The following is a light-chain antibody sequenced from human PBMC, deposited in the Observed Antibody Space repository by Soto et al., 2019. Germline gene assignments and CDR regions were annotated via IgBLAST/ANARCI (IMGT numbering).Light chain of an antibody. V-gene: IGLV4-69*01. CDR2: LNSDGSH. CDR1: SGHSNYA. J-gene: IGLJ2*01. CDR3: QTWGTGIGV. Sequence: QLVLTQSPSASASLGASVMLTGTLSSGHSNYAIAWHQQQPEKGPRYLMKLNSDGSHSKGDGIPDRFSGSSSGAERYLTISSLQSEDEADYYCQTWGTGIGVFGGGTKLTVL.